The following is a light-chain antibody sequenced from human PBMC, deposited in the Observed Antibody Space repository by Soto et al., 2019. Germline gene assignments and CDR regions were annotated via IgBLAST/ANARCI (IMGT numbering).Light chain of an antibody. CDR2: DAS. V-gene: IGKV3-20*01. CDR1: QTIRNNY. Sequence: EFVLTHSPGTLSLSRGERATLSSRASQTIRNNYLAWYQQKPGQAPRLLIYDASSRATGIPDRFRGGGSGTDFTLTISRLEPEDFAVYYCQQFSSYPLTFGGGTKVDIK. J-gene: IGKJ4*01. CDR3: QQFSSYPLT.